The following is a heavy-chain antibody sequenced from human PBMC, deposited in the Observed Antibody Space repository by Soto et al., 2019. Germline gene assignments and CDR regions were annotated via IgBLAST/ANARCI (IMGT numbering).Heavy chain of an antibody. Sequence: GASVKVSCKASGYTFTSYGISWVRQAPGQGLEWMGWISAYNGNTNYAQKLQGRVTMTTDTSTSTAYMELRSPRSDDTAVYYCARDFPFYYYDSSGLPPRFDYWGQGTLVTVSS. D-gene: IGHD3-22*01. J-gene: IGHJ4*02. CDR3: ARDFPFYYYDSSGLPPRFDY. V-gene: IGHV1-18*01. CDR1: GYTFTSYG. CDR2: ISAYNGNT.